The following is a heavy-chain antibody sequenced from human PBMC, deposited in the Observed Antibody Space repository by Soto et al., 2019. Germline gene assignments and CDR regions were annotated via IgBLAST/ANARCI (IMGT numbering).Heavy chain of an antibody. CDR3: ARGSGSGSYGVDY. J-gene: IGHJ4*02. Sequence: SETMSLTCAVYGESFSGYYWSWIRKTPGKGLEWIGEINHSGSTNYNPSLKSRVTISVDTSKNQFSLKLSSVTAADTAVYYCARGSGSGSYGVDYWGQGTLVTVSS. CDR2: INHSGST. CDR1: GESFSGYY. V-gene: IGHV4-34*01. D-gene: IGHD3-10*01.